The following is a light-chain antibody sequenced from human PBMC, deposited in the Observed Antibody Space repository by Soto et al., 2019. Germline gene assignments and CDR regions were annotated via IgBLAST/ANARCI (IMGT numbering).Light chain of an antibody. J-gene: IGKJ5*01. Sequence: IVLKQSPATLSLSPGERATLSCRASQSVSSYLAWYQQNPGQAPRLLIYDASNRATGIPARFSGSGSGTDFTLTISSLEPEDFAVYYCQQRSNWPITFGQGTRLEIK. CDR3: QQRSNWPIT. CDR2: DAS. CDR1: QSVSSY. V-gene: IGKV3-11*01.